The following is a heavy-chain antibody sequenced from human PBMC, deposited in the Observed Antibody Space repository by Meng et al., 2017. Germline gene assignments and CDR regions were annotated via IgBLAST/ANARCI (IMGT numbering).Heavy chain of an antibody. V-gene: IGHV2-5*02. D-gene: IGHD3-10*01. J-gene: IGHJ4*02. CDR2: IYWDDDK. CDR3: AHSYGSNFDY. CDR1: GFSLSTSGGG. Sequence: QLTLKGYGLSLVKPTQTSTLTCTFAGFSLSTSGGGVGWIRQPPGKALEWLALIYWDDDKRYSPSLKSRLTITKDTSKNQVVLTMTNMDPVDTATYYCAHSYGSNFDYWGQGTLVTVSS.